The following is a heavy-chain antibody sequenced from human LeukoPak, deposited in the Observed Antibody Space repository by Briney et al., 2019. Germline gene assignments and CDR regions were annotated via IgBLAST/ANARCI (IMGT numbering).Heavy chain of an antibody. D-gene: IGHD6-6*01. Sequence: GASVKVSCKASGYTFTSYGISWVRQAPGQGLEWMGWIRAYNGNTNYAQKLQGRVTMTTDTSTSTAYMELRSLTSDDTAMYFCATLYSSSEGSRYWYFDLWGRGTLVTVSS. CDR3: ATLYSSSEGSRYWYFDL. CDR1: GYTFTSYG. V-gene: IGHV1-18*01. J-gene: IGHJ2*01. CDR2: IRAYNGNT.